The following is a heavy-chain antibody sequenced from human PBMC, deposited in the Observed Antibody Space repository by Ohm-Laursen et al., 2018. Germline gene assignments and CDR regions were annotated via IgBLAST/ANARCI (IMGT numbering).Heavy chain of an antibody. Sequence: SLRLSCSASGFTFSSYEMNWVRQAPGKGLEWVSYISSSGSTIYYADSVKGRFTISRDNAKNSLYLQMNSLRAEDTAVYYCARVGNYYDSSGYPGYFDYWGQGTLVTVS. CDR2: ISSSGSTI. D-gene: IGHD3-22*01. J-gene: IGHJ4*02. CDR3: ARVGNYYDSSGYPGYFDY. CDR1: GFTFSSYE. V-gene: IGHV3-48*03.